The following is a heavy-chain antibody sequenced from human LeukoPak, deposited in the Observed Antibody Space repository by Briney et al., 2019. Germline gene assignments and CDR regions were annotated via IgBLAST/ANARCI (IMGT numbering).Heavy chain of an antibody. D-gene: IGHD3-10*01. Sequence: GGSLRLSCAASGFTFSDYYMSWIRQAPGKGLEWVAFIRYDGSNKYYADSVKGRFIISRDDSKSTLFLQMNSLRAEDTALYYCAKGGIALVRGSFDYWGQGTLVTVSS. CDR1: GFTFSDYY. V-gene: IGHV3-30*02. CDR3: AKGGIALVRGSFDY. J-gene: IGHJ4*02. CDR2: IRYDGSNK.